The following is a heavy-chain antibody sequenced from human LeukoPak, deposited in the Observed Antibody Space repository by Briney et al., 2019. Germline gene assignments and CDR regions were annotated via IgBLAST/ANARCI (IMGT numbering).Heavy chain of an antibody. CDR1: GDSISSGRYY. J-gene: IGHJ5*02. V-gene: IGHV4-61*02. D-gene: IGHD2-2*01. CDR3: AREGASWGFT. CDR2: IHSSGGT. Sequence: SEALSLTCTVSGDSISSGRYYWSWIRQPAGKGLEWIGRIHSSGGTEYYPSLKRRVTISVDTAKNQFSLKLTSVTAADTAVYYCAREGASWGFTWGQGTLVTVSS.